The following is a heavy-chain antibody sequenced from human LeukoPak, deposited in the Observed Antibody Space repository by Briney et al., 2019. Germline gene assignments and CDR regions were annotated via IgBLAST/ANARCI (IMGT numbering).Heavy chain of an antibody. J-gene: IGHJ6*02. CDR3: ARDRGGLGTHYYYYYYGMDV. CDR1: GFTFSSYA. Sequence: GGSLRLSCAASGFTFSSYAMHWVRQALGKGLEWVAVISYDGSNKYYADSVKGRFTISRDNSKNTLYLQMNSLRAEDTAVYYCARDRGGLGTHYYYYYYGMDVWGQGTTVTVSS. V-gene: IGHV3-30*04. CDR2: ISYDGSNK. D-gene: IGHD7-27*01.